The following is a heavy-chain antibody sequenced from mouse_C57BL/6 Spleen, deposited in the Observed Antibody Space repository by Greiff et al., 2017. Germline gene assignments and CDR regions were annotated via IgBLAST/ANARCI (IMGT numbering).Heavy chain of an antibody. Sequence: VQLQQSGAELVKPGASVKISCKASGYAFSSYWMNWVKQRPGKGLEWIGQIYPGDGVTNYNGKFKGKATLTADKSSSTAYLQLRSLTSEDSAFYFYARSGSSSFAYLLQCTLVPVSA. CDR1: GYAFSSYW. CDR3: ARSGSSSFAY. J-gene: IGHJ3*01. D-gene: IGHD1-1*01. CDR2: IYPGDGVT. V-gene: IGHV1-80*01.